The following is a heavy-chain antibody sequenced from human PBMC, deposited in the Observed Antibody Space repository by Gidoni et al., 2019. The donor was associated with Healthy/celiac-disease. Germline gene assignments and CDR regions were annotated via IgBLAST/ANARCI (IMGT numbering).Heavy chain of an antibody. CDR3: ARRGSGSPTVYYYYGMDV. V-gene: IGHV5-51*03. D-gene: IGHD1-26*01. J-gene: IGHJ6*02. Sequence: EVQRVQSGAEVKKPGESLKISCKGSGYSFTTYWIGWVRQMPGKGLEWMGIIDPGDSDTRYSPSFQGQVTISADKSISTAYLQWSSLKASDTAMYYCARRGSGSPTVYYYYGMDVWGQGTTVTVSS. CDR2: IDPGDSDT. CDR1: GYSFTTYW.